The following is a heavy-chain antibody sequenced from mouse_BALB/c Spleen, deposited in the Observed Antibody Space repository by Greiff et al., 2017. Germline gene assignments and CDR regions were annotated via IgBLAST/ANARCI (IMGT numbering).Heavy chain of an antibody. Sequence: EVMLVESGGGLVKPGGSLKLSCAASRFTFSSYAMSWVRQTPEKRLEWVASISSGGSTYYPDSVKGRFTISRDNARNILYLQMSSLRSEDTAMYYCARDYYGYRFAYWGQGTLVTVSA. J-gene: IGHJ3*01. CDR2: ISSGGST. CDR3: ARDYYGYRFAY. D-gene: IGHD1-2*01. CDR1: RFTFSSYA. V-gene: IGHV5-6-5*01.